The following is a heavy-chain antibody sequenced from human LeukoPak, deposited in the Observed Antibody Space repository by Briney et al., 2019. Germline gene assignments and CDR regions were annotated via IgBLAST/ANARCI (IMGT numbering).Heavy chain of an antibody. D-gene: IGHD3-3*01. CDR1: GFSFSDYY. CDR3: ARELRVYDFWSGRDAFDI. Sequence: GGSLRLSCAASGFSFSDYYMSWIRQAPGKGLEWVSGISGSGGSTYYADSVKGRFTISRDNSKNTLYLQMNSLRAEDTAVYYCARELRVYDFWSGRDAFDIWGQGTMVTVSS. V-gene: IGHV3-23*01. CDR2: ISGSGGST. J-gene: IGHJ3*02.